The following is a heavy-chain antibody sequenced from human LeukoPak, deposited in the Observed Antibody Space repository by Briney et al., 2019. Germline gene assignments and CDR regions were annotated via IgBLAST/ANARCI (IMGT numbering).Heavy chain of an antibody. CDR3: ARGYYYDSSGYFDY. CDR1: GFTFSSYE. D-gene: IGHD3-22*01. J-gene: IGHJ4*02. V-gene: IGHV3-48*03. CDR2: ISSSGSTI. Sequence: GGSLRLSCAASGFTFSSYEMNWVRQAPGKGLEWVSYISSSGSTIYYADSVKGRFTISRDNSKNTLYLQMNSLRAEDTAVYYCARGYYYDSSGYFDYWGQGTLVTVSS.